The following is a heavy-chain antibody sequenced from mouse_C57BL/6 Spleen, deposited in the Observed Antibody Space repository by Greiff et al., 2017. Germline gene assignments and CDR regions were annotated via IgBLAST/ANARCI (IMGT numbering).Heavy chain of an antibody. CDR1: GYAFSSYW. Sequence: QVQLQQSGAELVKPGASVKISCKASGYAFSSYWMNWVKQRHGKGLEWIGQIYPGDGDTNYNGKFKGKATLTADKSSSTAYMQHSSLTSEDSAVYFCAREGGTGYYAMDYWGQGTSVTVSS. J-gene: IGHJ4*01. CDR2: IYPGDGDT. CDR3: AREGGTGYYAMDY. V-gene: IGHV1-80*01.